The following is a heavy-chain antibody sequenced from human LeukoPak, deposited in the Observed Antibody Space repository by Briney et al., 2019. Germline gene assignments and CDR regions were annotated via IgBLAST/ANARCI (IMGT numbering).Heavy chain of an antibody. CDR3: ARDRGRSSSGWSTTAYFDS. V-gene: IGHV3-33*01. Sequence: GGSLRLSCAASGFTFNSYGMHWVRQAPGKGLEWVAVIWYDGSKKYYADSVKGRFTISRDNSKNTLYLQMNSLRAEDTAAYYCARDRGRSSSGWSTTAYFDSWGQGTLVTVSS. J-gene: IGHJ4*02. D-gene: IGHD6-19*01. CDR2: IWYDGSKK. CDR1: GFTFNSYG.